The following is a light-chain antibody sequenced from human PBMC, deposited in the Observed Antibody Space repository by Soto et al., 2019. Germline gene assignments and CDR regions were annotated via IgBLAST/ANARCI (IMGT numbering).Light chain of an antibody. CDR2: GVS. CDR3: KLYSGSPGT. J-gene: IGKJ1*01. V-gene: IGKV3-20*01. CDR1: QSISHKY. Sequence: EIVLTQSPGTLSLSPGERATLSCRTSQSISHKYLAWYQQKPGQAPRLLIDGVSSRATSIPDRFRGSGCGTDFTLILNTLEHEDFAVYYCKLYSGSPGTFGQGTKVEIK.